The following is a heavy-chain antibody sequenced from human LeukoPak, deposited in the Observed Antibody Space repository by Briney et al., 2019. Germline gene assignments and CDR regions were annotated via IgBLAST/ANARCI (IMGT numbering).Heavy chain of an antibody. V-gene: IGHV4-30-2*01. CDR2: IYHSGST. J-gene: IGHJ4*02. CDR1: GGSISSSSYY. D-gene: IGHD3-3*02. CDR3: ARIRTFLV. Sequence: SETLSLTCTVSGGSISSSSYYWSWIRQPPGKGLEWIGYIYHSGSTYYNPSLKSRVTISVDRSKNQFSLKLSSVTAADTAVYYCARIRTFLVWGQGTLVTVSS.